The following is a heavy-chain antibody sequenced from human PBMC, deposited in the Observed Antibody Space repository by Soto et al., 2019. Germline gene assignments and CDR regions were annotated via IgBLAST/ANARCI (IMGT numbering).Heavy chain of an antibody. CDR3: AKEGQPTVNTGGWYYYYYMDV. CDR2: ISWSSGSI. CDR1: GFTFDDYA. V-gene: IGHV3-9*01. J-gene: IGHJ6*03. D-gene: IGHD4-17*01. Sequence: GGSLRLSCAASGFTFDDYAMHWVRQAPGKGLEWVSGISWSSGSIAYADSVKGRFTISRDNAKNSLYLQMNSLRAEDTALYYCAKEGQPTVNTGGWYYYYYMDVWGKGTTVTVSS.